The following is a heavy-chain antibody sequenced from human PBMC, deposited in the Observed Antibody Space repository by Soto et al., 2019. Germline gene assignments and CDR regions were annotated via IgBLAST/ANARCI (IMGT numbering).Heavy chain of an antibody. CDR2: ISAYDGNT. D-gene: IGHD3-22*01. Sequence: ASVKVSCKASGYTFTSYGISWVRQAPGQGLEWMGWISAYDGNTNYAQKLQGRVPRTTDTSTSTAYMELRSLRSDDTAVYYCARARTMIVVDEAFDYWGQGTLVTVS. V-gene: IGHV1-18*04. J-gene: IGHJ4*02. CDR1: GYTFTSYG. CDR3: ARARTMIVVDEAFDY.